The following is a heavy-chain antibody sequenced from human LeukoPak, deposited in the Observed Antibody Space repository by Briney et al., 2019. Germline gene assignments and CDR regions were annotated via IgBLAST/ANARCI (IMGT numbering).Heavy chain of an antibody. CDR1: GFTLSSYG. CDR2: ISYDGSNK. Sequence: PGRSLRLSCAASGFTLSSYGMHWVRQAPGKGLEWVAVISYDGSNKYYADSVKGRFPISRDNSKNTLYLQMNGLRAEDTAVYYCARASWSEAYYFDSWGQGTLVTVSS. V-gene: IGHV3-30*03. CDR3: ARASWSEAYYFDS. J-gene: IGHJ4*02.